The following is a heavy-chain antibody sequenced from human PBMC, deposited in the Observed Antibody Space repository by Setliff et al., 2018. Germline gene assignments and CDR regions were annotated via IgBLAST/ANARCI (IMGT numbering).Heavy chain of an antibody. Sequence: GGSLRLSCAASGYTSSSYAMTWVRQAPGKGLEWVSIISASGDTTYSADSVKGPFTISRDNSKNTLYLQMNSLQAEDTAVYYCAKDRRYYYDSTEIDNWFDPWGQGTLVTVSS. V-gene: IGHV3-23*01. CDR3: AKDRRYYYDSTEIDNWFDP. CDR2: ISASGDTT. D-gene: IGHD3-22*01. J-gene: IGHJ5*02. CDR1: GYTSSSYA.